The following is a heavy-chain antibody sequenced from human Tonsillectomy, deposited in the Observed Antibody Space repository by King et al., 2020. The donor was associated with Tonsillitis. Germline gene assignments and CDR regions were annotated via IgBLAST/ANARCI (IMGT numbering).Heavy chain of an antibody. D-gene: IGHD6-19*01. Sequence: LQLQESGPGLVKPSETLSLTCTVSGGSIRTYYWSWIRQPPGKGLEWIGFIYYSGSTNYNPSLKSRVTISLDTSKSQFSLKLPSVTAAETAVYYFARYLGSGWTGTFASWGQGTLVTVSS. CDR2: IYYSGST. J-gene: IGHJ4*02. V-gene: IGHV4-59*01. CDR1: GGSIRTYY. CDR3: ARYLGSGWTGTFAS.